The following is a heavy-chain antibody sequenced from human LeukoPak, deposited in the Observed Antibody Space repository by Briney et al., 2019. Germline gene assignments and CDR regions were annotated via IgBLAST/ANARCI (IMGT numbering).Heavy chain of an antibody. CDR2: IFYSGNT. V-gene: IGHV4-30-4*08. D-gene: IGHD5/OR15-5a*01. Sequence: LRLSCAASGFTFSDYYMSWIRQTPGKGPGLEWIGYIFYSGNTNYNASLRSRATISVDTSKNEFSLQLISVTAADTAIYFCARGRSNAFDVWGPGTVVTVSS. CDR1: GFTFSDYY. CDR3: ARGRSNAFDV. J-gene: IGHJ3*01.